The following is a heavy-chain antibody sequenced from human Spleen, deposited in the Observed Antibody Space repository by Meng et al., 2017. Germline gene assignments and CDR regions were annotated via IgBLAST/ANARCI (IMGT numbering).Heavy chain of an antibody. CDR2: INHAGST. CDR1: GGSFGGCY. J-gene: IGHJ5*02. CDR3: ARDGVVGAVNWFDP. Sequence: QGELQQWGAGLLEPSGTLALTSAVSGGSFGGCYWSWIRQPPGEGLEWIGEINHAGSTDYNPSLKSRVTISVDTSKNQFSLKLSSVTAADTAVYYCARDGVVGAVNWFDPWGQGTLVTVSS. D-gene: IGHD1-26*01. V-gene: IGHV4-34*01.